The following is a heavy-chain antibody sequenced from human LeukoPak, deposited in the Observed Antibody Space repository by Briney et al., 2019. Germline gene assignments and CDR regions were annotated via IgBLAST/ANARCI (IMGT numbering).Heavy chain of an antibody. CDR1: GYTFTSYG. D-gene: IGHD4-11*01. Sequence: ASVKVSCKASGYTFTSYGISWVRQAPGQGLEWMGWISAYNGNTNYAQKLQGRVTMTTDTSTSTAYMELRSLRSDDTAVYYCARVRPIDYSNYQQNSYYYYLDVWGKGTTVTVS. V-gene: IGHV1-18*01. CDR3: ARVRPIDYSNYQQNSYYYYLDV. CDR2: ISAYNGNT. J-gene: IGHJ6*03.